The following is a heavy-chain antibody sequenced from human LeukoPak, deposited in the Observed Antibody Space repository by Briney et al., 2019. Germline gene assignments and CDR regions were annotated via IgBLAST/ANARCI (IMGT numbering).Heavy chain of an antibody. D-gene: IGHD3-22*01. Sequence: GASVKVSCKASGYTCTSYGISWVRQAPGQGLEWMGWISAYNGNTNYAQKLQGRVTMTTDTSTSTAYMELRSLRSDDTAVYYCARTRPGYSYDSSGYFGGFDPWGQGTLVTVSS. CDR1: GYTCTSYG. CDR3: ARTRPGYSYDSSGYFGGFDP. CDR2: ISAYNGNT. J-gene: IGHJ5*02. V-gene: IGHV1-18*01.